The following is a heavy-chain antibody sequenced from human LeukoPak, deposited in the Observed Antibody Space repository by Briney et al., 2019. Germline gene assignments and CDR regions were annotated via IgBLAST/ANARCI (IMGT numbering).Heavy chain of an antibody. CDR1: GGSFSGYY. J-gene: IGHJ6*02. CDR3: AGYYSSIYGMDV. Sequence: SETLSLTCAVYGGSFSGYYWSWIRQPPGKGLEWIGEINHSGSTYYNASLKSRITISVDTSKRQFSLRMNSVTAADTAVYFCAGYYSSIYGMDVWAKGPRSPSP. D-gene: IGHD3-3*01. V-gene: IGHV4-34*01. CDR2: INHSGST.